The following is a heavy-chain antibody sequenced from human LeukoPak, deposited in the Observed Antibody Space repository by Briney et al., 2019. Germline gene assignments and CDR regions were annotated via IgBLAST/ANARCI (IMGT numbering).Heavy chain of an antibody. V-gene: IGHV4-4*07. Sequence: SETLSLTCTVSGGSINSYYWSWIRQPAGKGLEWIGRISSSGSTNYNPSLKSRVTISVDTSKNQFSLKLSSVTAADTAVYFCARGPYSYDSSGAFDIWGQGTMVTVSS. J-gene: IGHJ3*02. CDR2: ISSSGST. CDR1: GGSINSYY. D-gene: IGHD3-22*01. CDR3: ARGPYSYDSSGAFDI.